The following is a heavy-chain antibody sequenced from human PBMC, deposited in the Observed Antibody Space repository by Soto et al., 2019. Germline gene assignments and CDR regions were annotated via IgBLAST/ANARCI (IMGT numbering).Heavy chain of an antibody. V-gene: IGHV1-69*02. J-gene: IGHJ4*02. CDR2: IIPILGIA. D-gene: IGHD3-22*01. CDR3: ARAGDSSGYSFDY. Sequence: QVQLVQSGAEVKKPGSSVKASCKASGGTFSSYTISWVRQAPGQGLEWMGRIIPILGIANYAQKFQGRVTITADKSTSTAYMELSSLRSEDTAVYYCARAGDSSGYSFDYWGQGTLVTVSS. CDR1: GGTFSSYT.